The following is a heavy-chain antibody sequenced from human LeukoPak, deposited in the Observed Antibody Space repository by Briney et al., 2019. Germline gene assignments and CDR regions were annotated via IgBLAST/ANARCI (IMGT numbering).Heavy chain of an antibody. CDR1: GLTFSSYS. V-gene: IGHV3-48*02. CDR2: IGTSGRTI. J-gene: IGHJ4*02. CDR3: VMTTPTMD. D-gene: IGHD3-10*01. Sequence: PGGSLRLSCAASGLTFSSYSVNWVRQAPGKGLEWVSYIGTSGRTIYYADSVKGRFTISRDNAKNSLYLQMNSLRDEDTAVYYCVMTTPTMDWGQGTQVTVSS.